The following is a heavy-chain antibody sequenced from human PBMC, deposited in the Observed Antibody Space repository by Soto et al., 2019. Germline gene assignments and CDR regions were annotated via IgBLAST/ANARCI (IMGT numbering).Heavy chain of an antibody. CDR3: ASGPCGMMLDHGMDV. J-gene: IGHJ6*02. D-gene: IGHD3-16*01. Sequence: QVQLVQSGAEVKKPGSSVKVSCKASGGSFNTYAISWVRQAPGQGLEWMGGIIPFFGKPNYAQRLPARVTMTAAESTSTAYMESSSLRSADTAVYYCASGPCGMMLDHGMDVWGQATTVTLSS. CDR1: GGSFNTYA. V-gene: IGHV1-69*12. CDR2: IIPFFGKP.